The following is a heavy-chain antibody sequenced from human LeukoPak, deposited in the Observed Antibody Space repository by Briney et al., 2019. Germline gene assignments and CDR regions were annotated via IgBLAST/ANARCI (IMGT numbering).Heavy chain of an antibody. V-gene: IGHV3-7*03. CDR2: IKKEDGSDK. J-gene: IGHJ4*02. CDR3: AKGLRFLEWLPTVFDY. D-gene: IGHD3-3*01. CDR1: GFTFTTHW. Sequence: PGGSLRLSCAASGFTFTTHWMSWVRQAPGKGLEWVANIKKEDGSDKYYVESVKGRFTISRDNSKNTLYLQMNSLRAEDTAVYYCAKGLRFLEWLPTVFDYWAREPWSPSPQ.